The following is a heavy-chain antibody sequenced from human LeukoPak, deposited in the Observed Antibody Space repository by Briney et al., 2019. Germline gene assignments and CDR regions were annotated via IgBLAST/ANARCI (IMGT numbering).Heavy chain of an antibody. D-gene: IGHD4-17*01. J-gene: IGHJ4*02. Sequence: SETLSLTCTVSGGSISSYYWSWIRQPPGKGLEWIGYIYYSGSTNYNPSLKSRVTISVDTSKNQFSLKLSSVTAADTAVYYCARTGDSEKFDYWGQGTLVTVSS. CDR1: GGSISSYY. CDR2: IYYSGST. V-gene: IGHV4-59*12. CDR3: ARTGDSEKFDY.